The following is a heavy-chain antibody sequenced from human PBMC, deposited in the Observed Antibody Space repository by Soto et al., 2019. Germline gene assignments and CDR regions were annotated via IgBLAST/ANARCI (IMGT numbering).Heavy chain of an antibody. J-gene: IGHJ4*02. V-gene: IGHV3-9*01. D-gene: IGHD3-22*01. CDR2: ISWNSDRI. Sequence: PGGSLRLSCAASGFTFDDYAMHWVRQAPGKGLELVSGISWNSDRIGYADSVKGRFTISRDNAKNSLYLQMNSLRGEDTALYYCAKDRRATVTVGYLDHWGQGTPVTVSS. CDR3: AKDRRATVTVGYLDH. CDR1: GFTFDDYA.